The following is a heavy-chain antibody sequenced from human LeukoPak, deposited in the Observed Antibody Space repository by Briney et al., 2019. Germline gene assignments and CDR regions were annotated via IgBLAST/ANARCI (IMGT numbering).Heavy chain of an antibody. J-gene: IGHJ4*02. CDR3: VKGKGIAVTSLDY. CDR2: ISRNGGST. Sequence: GGSLRLSCSASGFIFSNYAMHWVRQAPGKGLEYVSAISRNGGSTYYADSVKGRFTISRDNSKNTLYLQMSSLRAEDTAVYYCVKGKGIAVTSLDYWGQGTLVTVSS. V-gene: IGHV3-64D*06. CDR1: GFIFSNYA. D-gene: IGHD6-19*01.